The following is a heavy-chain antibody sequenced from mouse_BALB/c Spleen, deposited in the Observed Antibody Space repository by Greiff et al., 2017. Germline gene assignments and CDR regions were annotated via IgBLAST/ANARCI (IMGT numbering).Heavy chain of an antibody. V-gene: IGHV1-39*01. CDR3: AITTAFYWYFDV. CDR2: IDPYYGGT. J-gene: IGHJ1*01. Sequence: VQLKESGPELEKPGASVKISCKASGYSFTGYNMNWVKQSNGKSLEWIGNIDPYYGGTSYNQKFKGKATLTVDKSSSTAYMQLKSLTSEDSAVYYCAITTAFYWYFDVWGAGTTVTVSS. D-gene: IGHD1-2*01. CDR1: GYSFTGYN.